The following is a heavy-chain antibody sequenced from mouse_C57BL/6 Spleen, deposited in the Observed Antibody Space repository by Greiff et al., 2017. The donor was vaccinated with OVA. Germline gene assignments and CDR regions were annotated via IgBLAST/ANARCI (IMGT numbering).Heavy chain of an antibody. CDR1: GFTFSSYA. V-gene: IGHV5-4*03. Sequence: EVMLVESGGGLVKPGGSLKLSCAASGFTFSSYAMSWVRQTPEKRLEWVATISDGGSYTYYPDNVKGRFTISRDTAQNNLYLQTRHLKSDDTAMYYCARGFPWFAYWGQGTLVTVSA. J-gene: IGHJ3*01. CDR2: ISDGGSYT. CDR3: ARGFPWFAY.